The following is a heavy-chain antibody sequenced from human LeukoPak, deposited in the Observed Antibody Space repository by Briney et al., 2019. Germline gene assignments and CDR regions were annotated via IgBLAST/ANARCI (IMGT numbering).Heavy chain of an antibody. CDR3: ARDRGMVRGVITPYDY. Sequence: SETLSLTCTVSGGSISSSSYYWGWIRQPPGKGLEWIGSIYYSGSTYYNPSLKSRVTISVDTSKNQFSLELSSVTAADTAVYYCARDRGMVRGVITPYDYWGQGTLVTVSS. CDR2: IYYSGST. V-gene: IGHV4-39*07. D-gene: IGHD3-10*01. CDR1: GGSISSSSYY. J-gene: IGHJ4*02.